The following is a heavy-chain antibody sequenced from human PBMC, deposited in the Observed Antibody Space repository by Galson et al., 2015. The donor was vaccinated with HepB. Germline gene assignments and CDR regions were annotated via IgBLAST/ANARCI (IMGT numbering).Heavy chain of an antibody. V-gene: IGHV1-18*01. CDR3: VRDLGEMVTMIFFDY. Sequence: SVKVSCKASGYSFTSFGISWVRQAPGQGLEWMGWISGYNGNTNYAQKVQGRVTMTTDTSTSTAYMELRSLRSDDTAVYYCVRDLGEMVTMIFFDYWGQGTLVTVSS. J-gene: IGHJ4*02. D-gene: IGHD3/OR15-3a*01. CDR1: GYSFTSFG. CDR2: ISGYNGNT.